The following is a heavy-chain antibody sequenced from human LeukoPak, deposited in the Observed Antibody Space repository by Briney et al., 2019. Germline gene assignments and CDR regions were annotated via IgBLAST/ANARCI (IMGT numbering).Heavy chain of an antibody. CDR2: ISGSGGST. D-gene: IGHD3-16*02. J-gene: IGHJ4*02. CDR1: GFTFSRDA. V-gene: IGHV3-23*01. CDR3: ANSVSVRAPFDY. Sequence: GALSLPVAAPGFTFSRDAMSWAGPAPGKGLEWVSAISGSGGSTYYADSVKGRFTISRDNSKNTLYLQMNSLRAEDTAVYYCANSVSVRAPFDYWGQGTLVTVSS.